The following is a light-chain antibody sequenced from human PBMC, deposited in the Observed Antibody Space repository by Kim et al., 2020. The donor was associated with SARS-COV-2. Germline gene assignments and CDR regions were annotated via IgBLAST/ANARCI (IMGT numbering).Light chain of an antibody. CDR3: QQSYSTLPT. Sequence: ASVGDRVTITCRASQSISSYLNWYQQKPGKAPKLLIYATSSLQSGVPSRFSGSGSGTDFTLTISSLQPEDFATYYCQQSYSTLPTFGQGTRLEIK. J-gene: IGKJ5*01. CDR2: ATS. V-gene: IGKV1-39*01. CDR1: QSISSY.